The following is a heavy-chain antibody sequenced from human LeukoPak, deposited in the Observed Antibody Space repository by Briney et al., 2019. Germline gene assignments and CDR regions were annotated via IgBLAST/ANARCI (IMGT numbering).Heavy chain of an antibody. J-gene: IGHJ6*03. CDR2: IYPGDSDT. V-gene: IGHV5-51*01. Sequence: GDSLKISCKASGYSFNDYYIVWVRQLPGKGLEWMGIIYPGDSDTRYSPSFQGQVTISADKSISTAYLQWSSLKASDTAMYYCARHRPAAAGYYYYYMDVWGKGTTVTVSS. CDR3: ARHRPAAAGYYYYYMDV. CDR1: GYSFNDYY. D-gene: IGHD2-2*01.